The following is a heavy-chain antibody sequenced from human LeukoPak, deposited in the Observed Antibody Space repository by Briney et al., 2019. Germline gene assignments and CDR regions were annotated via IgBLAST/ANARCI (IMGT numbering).Heavy chain of an antibody. CDR3: AKGDTTVDTVMVD. D-gene: IGHD5-18*01. V-gene: IGHV3-23*01. Sequence: GGSLRLSCAASGFTFSTYAMSWVRQAPGRGLEWVSTISGSGDSTYYADSVKGRFTISRDNSKNTLYLQMNSLRAEDTAVYYCAKGDTTVDTVMVDWGQGTLVTVSS. CDR2: ISGSGDST. J-gene: IGHJ4*02. CDR1: GFTFSTYA.